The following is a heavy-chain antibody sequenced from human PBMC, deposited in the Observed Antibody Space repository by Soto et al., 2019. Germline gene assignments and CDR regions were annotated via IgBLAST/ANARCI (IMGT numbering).Heavy chain of an antibody. CDR1: AGSITGDSYY. CDR2: ISYNGRT. Sequence: SETLSLTCNVSAGSITGDSYYWTWIRQPPGKGLEWLGYISYNGRTNYKPSLKSRVTISVDTSRKQFFLRLTSVTAADTAIYYCARDPCGSDCYSGLDYWGQGSLVTVSS. J-gene: IGHJ4*02. D-gene: IGHD2-21*02. CDR3: ARDPCGSDCYSGLDY. V-gene: IGHV4-61*01.